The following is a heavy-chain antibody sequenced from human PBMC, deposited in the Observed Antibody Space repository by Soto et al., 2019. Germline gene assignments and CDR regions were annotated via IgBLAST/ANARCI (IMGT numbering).Heavy chain of an antibody. J-gene: IGHJ3*02. CDR2: IIPIFGTA. Sequence: ASVKVSCKASGGTFSSYAISWVRQAPGQGLEWMGGIIPIFGTANYAQRFQGRVTMTIDTSTITVYMELSSLRSEDTAVYYCARGIGPYAFDIWGQGTMVTVSS. D-gene: IGHD2-15*01. CDR1: GGTFSSYA. CDR3: ARGIGPYAFDI. V-gene: IGHV1-69*05.